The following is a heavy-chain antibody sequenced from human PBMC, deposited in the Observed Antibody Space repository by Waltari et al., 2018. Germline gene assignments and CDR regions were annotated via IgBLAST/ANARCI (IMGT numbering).Heavy chain of an antibody. Sequence: QVQLVQSGAEVLRPGASVKVSCQASGYTFINYEINWVRKAAGQGLEWMRSENPNSGATAYAQKIQGRITMTWDTSISTGYMEMSNRRSDDTAVLYCARGRDVFANFDYNWFDPWGQGTLVTVSS. CDR2: ENPNSGAT. V-gene: IGHV1-8*02. D-gene: IGHD2-21*01. CDR1: GYTFINYE. CDR3: ARGRDVFANFDYNWFDP. J-gene: IGHJ5*02.